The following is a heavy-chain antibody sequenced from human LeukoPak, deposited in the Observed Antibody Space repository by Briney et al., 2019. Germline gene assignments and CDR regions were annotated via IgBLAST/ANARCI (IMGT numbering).Heavy chain of an antibody. J-gene: IGHJ5*02. Sequence: SETLSLTCTVSGGSISSHFWSWIRQPPGKGLQWIGHISSSVNANYNSSLQGRVTISLDTSRNQFSLNLKSMTAADTAVYYCARFSSGCSGASCYLSSWGQGTLVTVSS. CDR2: ISSSVNA. CDR3: ARFSSGCSGASCYLSS. D-gene: IGHD2-15*01. V-gene: IGHV4-59*11. CDR1: GGSISSHF.